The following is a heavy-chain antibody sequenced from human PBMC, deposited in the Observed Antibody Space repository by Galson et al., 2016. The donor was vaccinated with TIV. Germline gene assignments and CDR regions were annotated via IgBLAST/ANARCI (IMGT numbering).Heavy chain of an antibody. Sequence: SLRLSCAASGFTLSSYGMHWVRQAPGKGLEWVAVIWYDGSNKYYGDSVKGRFTISRDNSKNTVYLEMNSLRAEDTAVYYCARDQQGCKLFYYFGMDVWGLGTTVTVS. CDR3: ARDQQGCKLFYYFGMDV. CDR1: GFTLSSYG. V-gene: IGHV3-33*01. CDR2: IWYDGSNK. D-gene: IGHD3-10*01. J-gene: IGHJ6*02.